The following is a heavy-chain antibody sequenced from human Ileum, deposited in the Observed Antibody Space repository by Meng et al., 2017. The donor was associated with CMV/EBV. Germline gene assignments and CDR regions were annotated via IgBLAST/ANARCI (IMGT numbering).Heavy chain of an antibody. Sequence: VHLVEVVGGFVQPGGSLRLSCAASGFSFSTYSMYWVRQAPGKGLEWVSFIRLDATDKFYADSVKGRFTISRDNSKNMLYLQMSSLRTEDTAVYYCARDVPDHYSPNYWGQGTLVTVSS. CDR3: ARDVPDHYSPNY. D-gene: IGHD4-11*01. CDR2: IRLDATDK. CDR1: GFSFSTYS. V-gene: IGHV3-30*02. J-gene: IGHJ4*02.